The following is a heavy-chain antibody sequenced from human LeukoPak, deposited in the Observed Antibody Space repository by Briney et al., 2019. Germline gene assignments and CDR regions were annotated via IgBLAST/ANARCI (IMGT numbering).Heavy chain of an antibody. Sequence: GESLRLSCAATGFTFSSHAMRWVRQAPGKRLESVSGISASGYSTYYADSVKGRFTISRDNSKNTLYLQMSSLRAEDTAVYFCAKDHCSGGSCYPFDYWGQGTLVTVSS. D-gene: IGHD2-15*01. CDR1: GFTFSSHA. CDR3: AKDHCSGGSCYPFDY. J-gene: IGHJ4*02. CDR2: ISASGYST. V-gene: IGHV3-23*01.